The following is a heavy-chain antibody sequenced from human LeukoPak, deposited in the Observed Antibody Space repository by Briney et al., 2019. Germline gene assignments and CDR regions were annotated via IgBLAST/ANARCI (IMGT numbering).Heavy chain of an antibody. CDR2: IYSGGST. V-gene: IGHV3-66*01. CDR3: ARVSPEPPFYFYGLDV. Sequence: GGSLRLSCAASGFTVSSNYMSWVRQAPGKGLEWVSVIYSGGSTYYADSVKGRFTISRDNAKNSLHLQMSSLRAEDTAIYYCARVSPEPPFYFYGLDVWGQGTTVTVSS. J-gene: IGHJ6*02. CDR1: GFTVSSNY.